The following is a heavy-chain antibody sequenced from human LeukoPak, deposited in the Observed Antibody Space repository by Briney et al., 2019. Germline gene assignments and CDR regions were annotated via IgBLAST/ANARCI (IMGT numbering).Heavy chain of an antibody. J-gene: IGHJ1*01. CDR3: AKEIYGDSTGGRFHH. CDR2: ISGRGGST. D-gene: IGHD4-17*01. CDR1: GSTFSSYS. Sequence: GGSLRLSCAASGSTFSSYSMNWVRQAPGKGLEWVSVISGRGGSTYYADSVKGRFTISRDNSKNTLYLQMNSLRAEDTAVYYCAKEIYGDSTGGRFHHWGQGTLVIVSS. V-gene: IGHV3-23*01.